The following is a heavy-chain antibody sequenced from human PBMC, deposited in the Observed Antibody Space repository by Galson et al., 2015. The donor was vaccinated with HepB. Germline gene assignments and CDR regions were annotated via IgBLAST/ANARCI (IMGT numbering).Heavy chain of an antibody. Sequence: SETLSLTCSVSGGSISSSSYYWGWIRQPPGKGLEWIGSIYYSGSTYYNPSLKSRVSISVDTSKNQFSLKLSSVTAADTAVYYCARRGGGNSGWYFDLWGRGTLVTVSS. CDR3: ARRGGGNSGWYFDL. CDR2: IYYSGST. CDR1: GGSISSSSYY. V-gene: IGHV4-39*01. D-gene: IGHD4-23*01. J-gene: IGHJ2*01.